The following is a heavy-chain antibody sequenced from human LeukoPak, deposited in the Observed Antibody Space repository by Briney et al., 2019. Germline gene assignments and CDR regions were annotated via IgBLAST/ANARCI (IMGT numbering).Heavy chain of an antibody. CDR2: ISSSSSYI. D-gene: IGHD2-2*01. CDR3: ASGVAIVVGMDV. V-gene: IGHV3-21*01. Sequence: GGSLRLSCAASGFTFSSYSMNWVRQAPGKGLEWVSSISSSSSYIYYADSVKGRFTISRDNAKNSLYLQMNSPRAEDTAVYYCASGVAIVVGMDVWGQGTTVTVSS. CDR1: GFTFSSYS. J-gene: IGHJ6*02.